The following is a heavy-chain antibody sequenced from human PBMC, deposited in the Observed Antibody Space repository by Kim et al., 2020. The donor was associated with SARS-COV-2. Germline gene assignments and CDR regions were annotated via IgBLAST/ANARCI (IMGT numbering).Heavy chain of an antibody. CDR1: GGSVSSNSYY. J-gene: IGHJ6*02. CDR3: ASTVLTADDYYYNVMDV. V-gene: IGHV4-61*01. CDR2: YYYSGST. Sequence: SETLSLTCTVSGGSVSSNSYYWSWIRQPPGKRLEWIGYYYYSGSTNSNPSLKSRVTISVDTSKNQFSLKLSSVTAADTAVYYCASTVLTADDYYYNVMDVWGQGTTVTVSS. D-gene: IGHD4-4*01.